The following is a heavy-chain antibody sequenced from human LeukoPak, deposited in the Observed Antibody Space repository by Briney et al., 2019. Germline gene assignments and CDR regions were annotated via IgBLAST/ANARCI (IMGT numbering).Heavy chain of an antibody. V-gene: IGHV3-23*01. CDR3: AKFERSSGYSYFQQ. CDR1: GFNFNTYA. Sequence: GGSLRLSCAASGFNFNTYAMSWVRQAPGKGLEWVSTISSGGGTTFYADSVKGRFTLSRDNSKNTLYLQLNSLRVEDTAVYYCAKFERSSGYSYFQQWGQGTLVTVSS. D-gene: IGHD3-22*01. J-gene: IGHJ1*01. CDR2: ISSGGGTT.